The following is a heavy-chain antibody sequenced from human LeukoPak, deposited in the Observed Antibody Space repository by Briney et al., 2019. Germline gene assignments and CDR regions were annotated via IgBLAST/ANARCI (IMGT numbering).Heavy chain of an antibody. CDR2: IYYSGST. CDR3: ARHNGIFGAFDI. V-gene: IGHV4-59*01. J-gene: IGHJ3*02. Sequence: SETLSLTCTVSGGSISSYYWSWIRQPPGKGLEWIGYIYYSGSTNYNPSLKSRVTISVDTSKNQFSLKLSSVTAADTAVYYCARHNGIFGAFDIWGQGTMVTVSS. D-gene: IGHD1-14*01. CDR1: GGSISSYY.